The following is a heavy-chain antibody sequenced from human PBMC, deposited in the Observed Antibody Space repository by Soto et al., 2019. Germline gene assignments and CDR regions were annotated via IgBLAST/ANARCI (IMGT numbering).Heavy chain of an antibody. V-gene: IGHV3-48*03. D-gene: IGHD3-22*01. J-gene: IGHJ4*02. CDR2: ISSSGSTI. Sequence: GSLRLSCAASGFTFSSYEMNWVRQAPGKGLEWVSYISSSGSTIYYADSVKGRFTISRDNAKNSLYLQMNSLRAEDTAVYYCARDRSYYDSSGYHPFDYWGQGTLVTVSS. CDR3: ARDRSYYDSSGYHPFDY. CDR1: GFTFSSYE.